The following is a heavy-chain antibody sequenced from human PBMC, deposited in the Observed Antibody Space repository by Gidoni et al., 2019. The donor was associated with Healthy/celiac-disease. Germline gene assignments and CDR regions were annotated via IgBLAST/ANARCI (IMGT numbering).Heavy chain of an antibody. CDR3: ANISLIPADYGMDV. Sequence: EVQLVESGGGLIQPGGSLRLSCAASGFTVSSNYMSWVRPAPGKGREWVSVIYSGGSTYYADSGKGRFTISRDNSKNTLYLQMNSLRAEDTAVYYCANISLIPADYGMDVWGQGTTVTVSS. J-gene: IGHJ6*02. CDR1: GFTVSSNY. V-gene: IGHV3-53*01. D-gene: IGHD2-21*01. CDR2: IYSGGST.